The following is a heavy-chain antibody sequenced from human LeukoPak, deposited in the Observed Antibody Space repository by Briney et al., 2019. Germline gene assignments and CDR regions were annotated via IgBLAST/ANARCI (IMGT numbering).Heavy chain of an antibody. V-gene: IGHV3-30-3*01. D-gene: IGHD6-13*01. CDR2: ISYDGGNK. CDR3: ARGGQGPLIAAAARYWYCGL. J-gene: IGHJ2*01. Sequence: GRSLRLSCAASGFTFTGYSMHWVRQAPGKGLEWVAVISYDGGNKYYADSVKGRFTISRDNSKNTLYLQMNSLRAEDTAVYYCARGGQGPLIAAAARYWYCGLWGRDSLVAVAS. CDR1: GFTFTGYS.